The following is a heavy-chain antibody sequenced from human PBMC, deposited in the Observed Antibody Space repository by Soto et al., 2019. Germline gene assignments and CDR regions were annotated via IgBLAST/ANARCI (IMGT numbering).Heavy chain of an antibody. D-gene: IGHD3-16*01. J-gene: IGHJ4*02. CDR3: ARDLRGGISSVFDY. CDR1: GYTFTSYG. CDR2: ISAYNGNT. Sequence: ASVKVSCKASGYTFTSYGISWVRQAPGQGLEWMGWISAYNGNTNYAQKLQGRVTMTTDTSTSTAYMELSSLRSEDTAVYYCARDLRGGISSVFDYWGQGTLVTVSS. V-gene: IGHV1-18*01.